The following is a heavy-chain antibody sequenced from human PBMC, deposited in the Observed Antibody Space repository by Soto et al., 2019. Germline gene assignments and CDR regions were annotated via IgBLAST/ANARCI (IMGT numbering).Heavy chain of an antibody. CDR2: IYYNGNT. CDR3: ARQWGLDAFDT. CDR1: GDSINSNSYY. D-gene: IGHD2-21*01. Sequence: QVQLQESGPGLLKPSQTLSLTCSVSGDSINSNSYYWNWIRQHPAQGLEWIGYIYYNGNTYYNPTLKGRFSISIDTSKNQFSLKLSSVTAADTAMYYCARQWGLDAFDTWGPGTMVSVSS. J-gene: IGHJ3*02. V-gene: IGHV4-31*03.